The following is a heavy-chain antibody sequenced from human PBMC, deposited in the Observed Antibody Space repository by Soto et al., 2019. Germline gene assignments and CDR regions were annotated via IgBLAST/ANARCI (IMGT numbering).Heavy chain of an antibody. CDR2: ISGSGGST. V-gene: IGHV3-23*01. D-gene: IGHD3-10*01. J-gene: IGHJ6*02. CDR1: GFTFSSYA. Sequence: GGSLRLSCAASGFTFSSYAMSWVRQAPGKGLEWVSAISGSGGSTYYADSVKGRFTISRDNSKNTLYLQMNSLRAEDTAVYYCAKAHPRITMVRGVRPYYYYYYGMDVWGQGTTVTGSS. CDR3: AKAHPRITMVRGVRPYYYYYYGMDV.